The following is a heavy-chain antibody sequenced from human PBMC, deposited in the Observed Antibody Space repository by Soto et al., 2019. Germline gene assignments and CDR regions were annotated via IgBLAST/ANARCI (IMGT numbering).Heavy chain of an antibody. CDR2: INSDGSST. J-gene: IGHJ3*02. D-gene: IGHD4-17*01. Sequence: GGSLRLSCAASGFTFSSYWMHWVRQAPGKGLVWVSRINSDGSSTSYADSVKGRFTISRDNAKNTLYLQMNSLRAEDTAVYYCARGRYGGDYGDYSRKSEVSAGAFDIWGQGTMVTVSS. CDR3: ARGRYGGDYGDYSRKSEVSAGAFDI. CDR1: GFTFSSYW. V-gene: IGHV3-74*01.